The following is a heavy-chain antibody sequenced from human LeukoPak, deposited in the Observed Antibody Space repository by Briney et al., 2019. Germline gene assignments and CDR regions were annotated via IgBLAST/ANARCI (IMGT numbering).Heavy chain of an antibody. CDR3: ARERYSYGCDY. Sequence: GGSLRLSCAASGFTFSTYAMHWVRQAPGKGLEYVSAISSNGGTTYYAHSVKGRFTISRDNSKNTLYFQVGSLRAEDMAVYYCARERYSYGCDYWGQGTLVTVSS. D-gene: IGHD5-18*01. CDR1: GFTFSTYA. J-gene: IGHJ4*02. V-gene: IGHV3-64*01. CDR2: ISSNGGTT.